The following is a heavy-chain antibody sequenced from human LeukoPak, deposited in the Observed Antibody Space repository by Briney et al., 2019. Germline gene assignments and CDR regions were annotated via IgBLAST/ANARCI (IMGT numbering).Heavy chain of an antibody. D-gene: IGHD1-26*01. V-gene: IGHV1-46*01. CDR3: ARAWESIAGYYFDY. Sequence: ASVKVSCTASGYTFSSYHIHWVRQAPGQGLEWMGKINPSFNPGVDVTSYAQKFQGRVTMTRDTSTNTVYMELSSLRSEDTAVYYCARAWESIAGYYFDYWGQGTLVTVSS. J-gene: IGHJ4*02. CDR2: INPSFNPGVDVT. CDR1: GYTFSSYH.